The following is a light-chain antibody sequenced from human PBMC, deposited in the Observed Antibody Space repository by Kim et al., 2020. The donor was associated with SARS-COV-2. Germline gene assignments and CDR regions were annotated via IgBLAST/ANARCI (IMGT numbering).Light chain of an antibody. Sequence: SLSPGERATHSCRASQSSSSSLAWYQQKPGQAPRVLIYGASARATGVPARFSGSGSGTEFTLTISNLQSEDFAVYYCQQYAYWRAFGQGTRLEIK. CDR3: QQYAYWRA. CDR1: QSSSSS. V-gene: IGKV3-15*01. J-gene: IGKJ5*01. CDR2: GAS.